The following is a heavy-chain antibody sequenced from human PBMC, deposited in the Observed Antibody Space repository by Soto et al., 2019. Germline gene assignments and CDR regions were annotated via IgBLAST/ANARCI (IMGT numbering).Heavy chain of an antibody. J-gene: IGHJ4*02. CDR3: ARGWGRIFDY. CDR2: INHSGST. CDR1: GGSFSGYY. Sequence: SETLSLTCAVYGGSFSGYYWSWIRQPPGKGLEWIGEINHSGSTNYNPSLKSRVTISLDTSKNQFSLKLSSVTAADTAVYYCARGWGRIFDYWGQXTLVTVSS. V-gene: IGHV4-34*01. D-gene: IGHD7-27*01.